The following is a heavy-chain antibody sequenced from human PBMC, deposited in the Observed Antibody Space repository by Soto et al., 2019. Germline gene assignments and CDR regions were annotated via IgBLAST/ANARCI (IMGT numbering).Heavy chain of an antibody. CDR1: GFTFTSSA. J-gene: IGHJ5*02. CDR3: AALLYYYDSSGPTDNWFDP. Sequence: SVKVSCKASGFTFTSSAVQWVRQARGQRLEWMGWIVVGSGNTNYAQKFQERVTITRDMSTSAAYMELSSLRSEDTAVYYCAALLYYYDSSGPTDNWFDPCGQGPLVTVYS. CDR2: IVVGSGNT. D-gene: IGHD3-22*01. V-gene: IGHV1-58*01.